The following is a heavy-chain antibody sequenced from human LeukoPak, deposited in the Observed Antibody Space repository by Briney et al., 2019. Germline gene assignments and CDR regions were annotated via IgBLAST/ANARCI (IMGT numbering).Heavy chain of an antibody. D-gene: IGHD1-1*01. V-gene: IGHV1-2*02. CDR1: GYTFTGYY. J-gene: IGHJ4*02. CDR2: INPNSGGT. Sequence: APVKVSCKASGYTFTGYYMHWVRQAPGQGLEWMGWINPNSGGTNYAQKFRGRVTMTRDTSISTACMELSRLRSDDTAVYYCASTNWLFDYWGQGTLVTVSS. CDR3: ASTNWLFDY.